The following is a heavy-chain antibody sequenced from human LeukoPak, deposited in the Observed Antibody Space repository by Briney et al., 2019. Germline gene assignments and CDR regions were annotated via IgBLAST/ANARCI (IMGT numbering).Heavy chain of an antibody. Sequence: PSETLSLTCTVSGGSISSGSYYWSWIRQPAGKGLEWIGRIYTSGSTNYNPSLKSRVTISVDTSKNQFSLKLSSVTAADTAVYYCARSVSLFPSYSGYEGNWFDPWGQGTLVTVSS. CDR1: GGSISSGSYY. J-gene: IGHJ5*02. D-gene: IGHD5-12*01. CDR2: IYTSGST. CDR3: ARSVSLFPSYSGYEGNWFDP. V-gene: IGHV4-61*02.